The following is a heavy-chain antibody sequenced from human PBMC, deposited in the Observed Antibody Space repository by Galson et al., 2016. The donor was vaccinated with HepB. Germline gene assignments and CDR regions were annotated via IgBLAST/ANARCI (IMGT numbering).Heavy chain of an antibody. CDR2: IIPIFGTA. CDR1: GGTFSSYA. Sequence: SVKVSCKASGGTFSSYAISWVRQAPGQGLEWMGGIIPIFGTANYAQKFQGRVTITADKSTSTAYMELNSLRSEDTAVYYCARTTSSSWYRKWYYFDYWGQGTLVTVSS. CDR3: ARTTSSSWYRKWYYFDY. J-gene: IGHJ4*02. D-gene: IGHD6-13*01. V-gene: IGHV1-69*06.